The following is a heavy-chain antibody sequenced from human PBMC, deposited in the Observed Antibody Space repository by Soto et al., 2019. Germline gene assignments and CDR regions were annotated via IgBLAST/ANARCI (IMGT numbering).Heavy chain of an antibody. CDR2: IYTSGST. V-gene: IGHV4-4*07. CDR1: GGSISSYY. J-gene: IGHJ3*02. D-gene: IGHD3-3*01. CDR3: ARDSGPHYDFWSGYYGAFDI. Sequence: SETLSLTCTVSGGSISSYYWSWIRQPAGKGLEWIGRIYTSGSTNYNPSLKSRVTMSVDTSKNQFSLKLSSVTAADTAVYYCARDSGPHYDFWSGYYGAFDIWGQGTMVTVSS.